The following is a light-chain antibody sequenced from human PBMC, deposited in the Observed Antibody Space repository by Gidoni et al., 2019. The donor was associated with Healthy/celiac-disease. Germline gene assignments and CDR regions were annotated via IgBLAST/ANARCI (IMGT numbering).Light chain of an antibody. CDR2: GAS. CDR1: QSVSSSY. J-gene: IGKJ1*01. Sequence: EIVLTPSPGTLSLSPGERATLPCRASQSVSSSYLAWYQQKPGQAPRLLIYGASSRATGIPDRFSGSGSGTDFTITISRLEPEDFAVYYCQQYGSSPRTFGQGTKVEIK. V-gene: IGKV3-20*01. CDR3: QQYGSSPRT.